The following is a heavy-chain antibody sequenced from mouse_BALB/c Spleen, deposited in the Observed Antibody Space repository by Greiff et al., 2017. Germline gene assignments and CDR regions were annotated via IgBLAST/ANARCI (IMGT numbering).Heavy chain of an antibody. D-gene: IGHD2-4*01. CDR3: ARDRYDYDGYYAMDY. Sequence: VKLMESGPGLVAPSQSLSITCTVSGFSLTGYGVNWVRQPPGKGLEWLGMIWGDGSTDYNSALKSRLSISKDNSKSQVFLKMNSLQTDDTARYYCARDRYDYDGYYAMDYWGQGTSVTVSS. J-gene: IGHJ4*01. V-gene: IGHV2-6-7*01. CDR1: GFSLTGYG. CDR2: IWGDGST.